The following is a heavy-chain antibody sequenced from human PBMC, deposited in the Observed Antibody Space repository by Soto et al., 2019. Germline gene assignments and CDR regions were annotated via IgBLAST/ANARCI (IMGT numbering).Heavy chain of an antibody. Sequence: GASLKISCKGSGYTFSKYWIGWVRQTPGKGLEWMGMIYPGDSDARYSPSFEGQVTFSVDKSINTADLQLNSLKDSDTAMYYCARQGGEYNTMSDYWGQGTLVTVSS. CDR2: IYPGDSDA. D-gene: IGHD3-10*01. V-gene: IGHV5-51*01. J-gene: IGHJ4*02. CDR3: ARQGGEYNTMSDY. CDR1: GYTFSKYW.